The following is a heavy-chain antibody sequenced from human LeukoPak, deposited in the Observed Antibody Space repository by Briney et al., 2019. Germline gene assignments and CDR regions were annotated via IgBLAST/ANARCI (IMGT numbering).Heavy chain of an antibody. CDR1: GFTFSSYA. Sequence: GGSLRLSCAASGFTFSSYAMSWVRQAPGKGLEWVSALSDSGGSTYYADSVKGRFTISRDNSKNTLYLQMNSLRAEDTAVYYCARGRSGWYPEYFHHWGQGTLVTVSS. J-gene: IGHJ1*01. CDR3: ARGRSGWYPEYFHH. V-gene: IGHV3-23*01. D-gene: IGHD6-19*01. CDR2: LSDSGGST.